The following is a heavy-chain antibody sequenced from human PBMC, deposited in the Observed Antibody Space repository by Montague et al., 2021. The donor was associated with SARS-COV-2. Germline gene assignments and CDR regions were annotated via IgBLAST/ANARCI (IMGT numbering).Heavy chain of an antibody. CDR3: ARRVTGTTVHYYYYGMDD. CDR2: IYYSGST. V-gene: IGHV4-39*01. D-gene: IGHD1-20*01. CDR1: GGSISSSSYY. Sequence: SETLSLTCTVSGGSISSSSYYWGWLRQPPGKGLEWIGSIYYSGSTYYNPSLKSRVTISVDTSKNQFSLKLSSVTAADTAVYYCARRVTGTTVHYYYYGMDDWGQGTTVTVSS. J-gene: IGHJ6*02.